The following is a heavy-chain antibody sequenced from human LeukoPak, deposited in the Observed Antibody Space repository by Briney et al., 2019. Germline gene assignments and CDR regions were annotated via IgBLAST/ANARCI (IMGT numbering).Heavy chain of an antibody. J-gene: IGHJ5*02. V-gene: IGHV3-21*01. CDR2: SSSSSSYI. CDR3: ARDYDGDPYGSGSYSWFDP. CDR1: GFTFSSYS. D-gene: IGHD3-10*01. Sequence: GGSLRLSCAASGFTFSSYSMNWVRQAPGKGLEWVSSSSSSSSYIYYADSVKGRFTISRDNAKNSLYLQMNSLRAEDTAVYYCARDYDGDPYGSGSYSWFDPWGQGTLVTVSS.